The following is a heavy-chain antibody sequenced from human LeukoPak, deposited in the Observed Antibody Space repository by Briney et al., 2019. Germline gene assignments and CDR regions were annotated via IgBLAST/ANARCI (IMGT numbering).Heavy chain of an antibody. J-gene: IGHJ4*02. Sequence: GGSLRLSCAASRFTFSSYWMRGVRQAPGKGLVWVSRIHSDGSSTTYADSVKGRFTISRDNAKNTLYLQMNSLRAEDTAVYYCARGGAFCGGDCYQIDYWGEGNLVIVSS. CDR3: ARGGAFCGGDCYQIDY. CDR2: IHSDGSST. V-gene: IGHV3-74*01. D-gene: IGHD2-21*02. CDR1: RFTFSSYW.